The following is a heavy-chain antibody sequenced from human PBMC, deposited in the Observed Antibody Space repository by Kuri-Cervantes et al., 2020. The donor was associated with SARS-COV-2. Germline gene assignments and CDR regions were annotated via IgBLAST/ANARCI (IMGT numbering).Heavy chain of an antibody. J-gene: IGHJ4*02. D-gene: IGHD3-10*01. CDR2: ITWNSAGI. Sequence: SLKISCAASGFTFDDSAMHWVRQAPGKGLEWVSGITWNSAGIGYADSVKGRFTISRDNSKNSLYLQMNSLRTEDTALYYCAKDLFGSDGSGSLFDYWGQGTLVTVSS. CDR3: AKDLFGSDGSGSLFDY. V-gene: IGHV3-9*01. CDR1: GFTFDDSA.